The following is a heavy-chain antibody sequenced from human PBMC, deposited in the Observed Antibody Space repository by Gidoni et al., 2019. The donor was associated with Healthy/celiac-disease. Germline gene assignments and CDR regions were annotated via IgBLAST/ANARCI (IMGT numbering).Heavy chain of an antibody. J-gene: IGHJ4*02. CDR2: INPSGGST. D-gene: IGHD6-19*01. CDR1: GYTFTSYY. CDR3: ARDRSSGGLTGIYFDY. V-gene: IGHV1-46*01. Sequence: QVQLVQSGAEVKKPGASVKVSCTASGYTFTSYYMHWVRQAPGQGLEWMGIINPSGGSTSYAQKFQGRVTMTRDTSTSTVYMELSSLRSEDTAVYYCARDRSSGGLTGIYFDYWGQGTLVTVSS.